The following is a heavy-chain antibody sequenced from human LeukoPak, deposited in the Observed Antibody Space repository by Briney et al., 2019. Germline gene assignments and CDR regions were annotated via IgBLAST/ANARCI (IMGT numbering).Heavy chain of an antibody. J-gene: IGHJ4*02. V-gene: IGHV5-51*01. CDR1: GYSFTSYW. CDR2: IYPGDSDT. CDR3: ARYQRWSGDHLDY. D-gene: IGHD2-21*02. Sequence: LGASLKNSCKGSGYSFTSYWIGWVRQMPGKGLERMGIIYPGDSDTRYSPSFQSQVTISADKSISTAYLQWSSLKASDTAMYYCARYQRWSGDHLDYWGQGTLVTVSS.